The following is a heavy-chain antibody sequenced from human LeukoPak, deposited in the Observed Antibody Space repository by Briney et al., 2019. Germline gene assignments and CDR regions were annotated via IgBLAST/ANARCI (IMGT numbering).Heavy chain of an antibody. CDR3: ARDDADSAYADGDY. CDR2: FIPIFGTA. Sequence: SVKVSCKASGGTFISYAISWVRQAPGQGLEWMGGFIPIFGTANYAQKFQGRVTITTDESTSTAYMELSSLRSEDTAVYYCARDDADSAYADGDYWGQGTLVTVSS. V-gene: IGHV1-69*05. J-gene: IGHJ4*02. CDR1: GGTFISYA. D-gene: IGHD5-12*01.